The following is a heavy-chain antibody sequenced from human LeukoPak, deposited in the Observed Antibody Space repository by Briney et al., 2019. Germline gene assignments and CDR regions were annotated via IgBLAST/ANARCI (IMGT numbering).Heavy chain of an antibody. CDR2: ISGSVGRT. CDR3: AKDGSDFWCGYSHKGGYFFDY. D-gene: IGHD3-3*01. J-gene: IGHJ4*02. V-gene: IGHV3-23*01. Sequence: GGSLRLSCAASGFTFSIDAMSGGRQAPGKGLGWGSAISGSVGRTYYADPLKVRFTISRDNSKNTMCMQINGLGAEDTAVYYCAKDGSDFWCGYSHKGGYFFDYWGQGTLVTVSS. CDR1: GFTFSIDA.